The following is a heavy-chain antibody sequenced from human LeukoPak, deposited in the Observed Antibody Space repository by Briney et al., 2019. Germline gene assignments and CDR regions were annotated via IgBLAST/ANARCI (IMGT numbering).Heavy chain of an antibody. CDR2: ISESGGTR. D-gene: IGHD6-19*01. Sequence: GGSLRLSCAASGVTFNNYAMNWVRQAPGKGLEWVSSISESGGTRDYADSVKGRFTISREKSKNTLYLQMNSVLAEYTALDYCSGKWVVNGWGQGTMVTVSS. CDR3: SGKWVVNG. J-gene: IGHJ4*02. V-gene: IGHV3-23*01. CDR1: GVTFNNYA.